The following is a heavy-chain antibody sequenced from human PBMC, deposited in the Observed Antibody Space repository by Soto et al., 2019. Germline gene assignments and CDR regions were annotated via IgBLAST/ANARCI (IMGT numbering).Heavy chain of an antibody. CDR2: INPNSGGT. CDR1: GCPFTGYY. D-gene: IGHD3-10*02. V-gene: IGHV1-2*02. J-gene: IGHJ6*02. Sequence: XAVKVSCKASGCPFTGYYMHWVRQAPGQGLEWMGWINPNSGGTNYAQKFQGRVTMTRDTSISTAYMELSRLRSDDTAVYYCARDIKVTKFGNYYGMDVWGQGTTVTVS. CDR3: ARDIKVTKFGNYYGMDV.